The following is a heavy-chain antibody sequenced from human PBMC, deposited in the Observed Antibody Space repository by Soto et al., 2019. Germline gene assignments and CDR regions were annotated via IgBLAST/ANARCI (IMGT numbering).Heavy chain of an antibody. CDR1: GFTFSTFW. CDR2: INSDGRST. CDR3: ARDFEY. Sequence: EVQLVESGGGLVQPGGSLRLSCEASGFTFSTFWMHWVRLAPGKGLVCVSRINSDGRSTTYEDSVKGRVTISRDNAKNTLYLQLNRLRPEDTAVYYGARDFEYWGQGTLVTVSS. J-gene: IGHJ4*02. V-gene: IGHV3-74*01.